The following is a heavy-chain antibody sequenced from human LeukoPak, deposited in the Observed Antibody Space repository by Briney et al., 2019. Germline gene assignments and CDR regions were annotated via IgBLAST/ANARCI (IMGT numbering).Heavy chain of an antibody. CDR1: GYIFTSYY. CDR2: INPNSGGT. Sequence: ASVKVSCKASGYIFTSYYIHWVRQAPGQGLEWMGWINPNSGGTNYAQKFQGRVTMTRDTSISTAYMELSRLRSDDTAVYYCAREEPVAGTAGFDYWGQGTLVTVSS. D-gene: IGHD6-19*01. V-gene: IGHV1-2*02. J-gene: IGHJ4*02. CDR3: AREEPVAGTAGFDY.